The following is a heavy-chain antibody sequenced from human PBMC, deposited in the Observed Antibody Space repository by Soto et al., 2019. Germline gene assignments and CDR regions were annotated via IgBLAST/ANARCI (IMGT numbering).Heavy chain of an antibody. CDR3: ARLVSYGPIYYYYYMEV. V-gene: IGHV1-18*04. CDR1: CYTFTSYG. Sequence: ASVKDSGKASCYTFTSYGISRVRQAPGQGLECMGCTSAYNGKTHYQPKLQGRVTMTTEPSTSTAYKKLRSQRSDDTAVYYYARLVSYGPIYYYYYMEVWGKGTTVTVSS. CDR2: TSAYNGKT. D-gene: IGHD5-18*01. J-gene: IGHJ6*03.